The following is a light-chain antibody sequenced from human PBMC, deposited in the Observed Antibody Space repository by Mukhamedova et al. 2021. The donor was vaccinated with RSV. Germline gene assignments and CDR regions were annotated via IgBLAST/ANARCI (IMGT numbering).Light chain of an antibody. CDR3: QQTHTAPFT. J-gene: IGKJ3*01. CDR2: PAS. V-gene: IGKV1-39*01. Sequence: PGEAPQLLVFPASTLLSGVPSRFSGSGSETEFTLAINGLQPEDFATYYCQQTHTAPFTFGPGTTVDFK.